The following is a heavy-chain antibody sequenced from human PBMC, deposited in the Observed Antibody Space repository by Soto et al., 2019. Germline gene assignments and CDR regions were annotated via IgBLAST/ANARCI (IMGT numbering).Heavy chain of an antibody. CDR1: GFTFSSYE. V-gene: IGHV3-15*01. D-gene: IGHD3-22*01. J-gene: IGHJ6*02. CDR2: IKSKMDGGTT. CDR3: ATDVKVGSGNYYGRYYYGMDV. Sequence: GGSLRLSCAGSGFTFSSYEMNWVRQAPGKGPEWVGRIKSKMDGGTTDYAAPVKGRFTISRDDSKNTPYLQMNSLKTEDTAVYYCATDVKVGSGNYYGRYYYGMDVWGRGTTVTVSS.